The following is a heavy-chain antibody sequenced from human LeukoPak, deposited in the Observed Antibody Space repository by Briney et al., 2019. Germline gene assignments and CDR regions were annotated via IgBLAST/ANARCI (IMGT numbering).Heavy chain of an antibody. CDR2: IYTSGST. CDR1: GGSISSGSYY. V-gene: IGHV4-61*02. CDR3: ARGAPATENYYLDV. J-gene: IGHJ6*03. D-gene: IGHD5-24*01. Sequence: SETLSLTCTVSGGSISSGSYYWSWIRQPAGTGLEWIGRIYTSGSTNYNPSLKSRVTISIDKSKNQFSLKLSSVTAADTAVYYCARGAPATENYYLDVWGKGTTVTVSS.